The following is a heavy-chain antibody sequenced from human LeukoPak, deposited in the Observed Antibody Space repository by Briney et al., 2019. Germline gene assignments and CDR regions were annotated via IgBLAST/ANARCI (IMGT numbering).Heavy chain of an antibody. CDR3: AREIGDYYDSSGYKNWFDP. J-gene: IGHJ5*02. V-gene: IGHV4-4*02. D-gene: IGHD3-22*01. CDR1: GGSISSSNW. CDR2: IYHSGST. Sequence: SETLSLTCAVSGGSISSSNWWSWIRQPPGKGLEWIGEIYHSGSTNYNPSLKSRVTISADKSKTQFSLKLSSVTAADTAVYYCAREIGDYYDSSGYKNWFDPWGQGTLVTVSS.